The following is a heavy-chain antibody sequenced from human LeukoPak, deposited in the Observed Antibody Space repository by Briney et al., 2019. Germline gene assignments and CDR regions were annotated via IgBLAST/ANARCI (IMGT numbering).Heavy chain of an antibody. V-gene: IGHV1-18*01. J-gene: IGHJ3*02. CDR3: ARDHDWELQAAEREDAFDI. CDR1: GYTFTSYG. CDR2: ISAYNGNT. D-gene: IGHD1-26*01. Sequence: GASVKVSCKASGYTFTSYGIRWVRQAPAQGLEWMGWISAYNGNTNYAQKLQGRVTMTTDTSTSTAYMELRSLRSDDTAVYYCARDHDWELQAAEREDAFDIWGQGTMVTVSS.